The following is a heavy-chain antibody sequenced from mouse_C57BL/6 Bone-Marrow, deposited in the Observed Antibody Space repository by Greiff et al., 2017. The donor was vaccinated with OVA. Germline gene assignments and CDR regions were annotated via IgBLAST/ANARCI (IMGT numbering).Heavy chain of an antibody. CDR1: GFSLTSYG. CDR3: AKDIYYYGSSHYYAMDY. CDR2: IWRGGST. D-gene: IGHD1-1*01. Sequence: QVQLQQSGPGLVQPSQSLSITCTVSGFSLTSYGVHWVRQSPGKGLEWLGVIWRGGSTDYNAAFMSRLSITKDNSKSQVFFKMNSLQADDTAIYYCAKDIYYYGSSHYYAMDYWGQGTSVTVSS. J-gene: IGHJ4*01. V-gene: IGHV2-5*01.